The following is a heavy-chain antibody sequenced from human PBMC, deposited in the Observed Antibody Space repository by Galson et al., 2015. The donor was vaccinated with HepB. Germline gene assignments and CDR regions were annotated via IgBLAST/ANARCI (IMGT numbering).Heavy chain of an antibody. D-gene: IGHD2-2*01. CDR1: GFTFSNYA. CDR2: ISGSGGST. CDR3: AREGYCSSTSCLRPSVI. J-gene: IGHJ3*02. V-gene: IGHV3-23*01. Sequence: SLRLSCAASGFTFSNYAMSWVRQAPGKGLEWVSAISGSGGSTYYADSVKGRFTISRDNSKNTLYLQMNSLRAEDTAVYYCAREGYCSSTSCLRPSVIWGQGTMVTVSS.